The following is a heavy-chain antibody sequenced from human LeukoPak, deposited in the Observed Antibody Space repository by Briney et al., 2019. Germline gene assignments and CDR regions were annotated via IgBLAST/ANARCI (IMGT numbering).Heavy chain of an antibody. CDR3: AREGAYHYMDV. CDR1: GGSISRYY. CDR2: IYTSGST. V-gene: IGHV4-4*09. Sequence: PSETLSLTCTVSGGSISRYYWSWIRQPPGKGLEWIGYIYTSGSTNYNPSLKSRVTISVDTSKNQFSLKLSSVTAADTAVYYCAREGAYHYMDVWGKGTTVTVSS. J-gene: IGHJ6*03.